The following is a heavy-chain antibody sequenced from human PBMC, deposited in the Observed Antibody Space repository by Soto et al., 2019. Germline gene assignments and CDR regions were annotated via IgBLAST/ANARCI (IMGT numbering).Heavy chain of an antibody. CDR1: GFTFSDHY. CDR3: ARRYCSSTSCYIYFDY. V-gene: IGHV3-72*01. Sequence: LRLSCAASGFTFSDHYMDWVRQAPGKGLEWVGRTRNKANSYTTEYAASVKGRFTISRDDSKNSLYLQMNSLKTEDTAVYYCARRYCSSTSCYIYFDYWGQGTLVTVSS. D-gene: IGHD2-2*02. CDR2: TRNKANSYTT. J-gene: IGHJ4*02.